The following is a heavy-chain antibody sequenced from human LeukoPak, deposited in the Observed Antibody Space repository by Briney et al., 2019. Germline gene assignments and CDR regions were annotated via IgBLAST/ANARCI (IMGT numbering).Heavy chain of an antibody. Sequence: GGSLRLSCAASGFTFSSYGMHWVRQAPGKGLEWVAFIRYDGSNKYYADSVKGRFTISRDNSKNTLYLQMNSLRAEDTAVYYCARDPQGARFFDYWGQGTLVTVSS. D-gene: IGHD1-26*01. V-gene: IGHV3-30*02. CDR2: IRYDGSNK. J-gene: IGHJ4*02. CDR3: ARDPQGARFFDY. CDR1: GFTFSSYG.